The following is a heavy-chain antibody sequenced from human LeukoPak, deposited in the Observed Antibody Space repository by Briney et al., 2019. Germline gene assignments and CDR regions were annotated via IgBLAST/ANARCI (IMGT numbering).Heavy chain of an antibody. CDR2: FNHSGST. CDR1: GGSFSGYY. D-gene: IGHD2-21*02. J-gene: IGHJ4*02. CDR3: ARRSGIVVVTAIISKYYLDY. Sequence: AETLTLTCAVYGGSFSGYYWSWIRQAPGKGLEWIGEFNHSGSTNYNPSLKSRVTISVDTSKNQFSLKLRSVPAADTAVYYCARRSGIVVVTAIISKYYLDYWAQGTVLSVPS. V-gene: IGHV4-34*01.